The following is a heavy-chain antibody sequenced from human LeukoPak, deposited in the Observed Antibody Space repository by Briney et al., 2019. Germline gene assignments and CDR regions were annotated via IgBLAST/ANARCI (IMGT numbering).Heavy chain of an antibody. CDR3: AREPHLVSDTAMVTGENWFDG. D-gene: IGHD5-18*01. CDR1: GGSISSSSYY. V-gene: IGHV4-39*02. J-gene: IGHJ5*02. Sequence: SEILSLTCTVSGGSISSSSYYWGWIRQPPGKGLEWIGSIYYSGSTYYNPSLKSRVTISVDTSKNQFSLKLSSPTAADTAVYYCAREPHLVSDTAMVTGENWFDGWGQGTLVTVSS. CDR2: IYYSGST.